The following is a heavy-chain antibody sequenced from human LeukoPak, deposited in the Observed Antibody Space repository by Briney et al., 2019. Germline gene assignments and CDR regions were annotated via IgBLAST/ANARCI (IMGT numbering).Heavy chain of an antibody. Sequence: SETLSLTCTVSGGSISSGGYYWSWIRQPPGKGLEWIGYIYHSGSTYYNPSLKSRVTISVDRSKNQFSLKLSSVTAADTAVYYCAGSLYQLLYGWFDPWGQGTLVTVSS. CDR3: AGSLYQLLYGWFDP. V-gene: IGHV4-30-2*01. CDR2: IYHSGST. CDR1: GGSISSGGYY. D-gene: IGHD2-2*02. J-gene: IGHJ5*02.